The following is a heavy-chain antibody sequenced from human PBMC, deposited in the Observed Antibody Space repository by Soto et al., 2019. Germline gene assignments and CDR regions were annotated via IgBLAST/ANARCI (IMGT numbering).Heavy chain of an antibody. J-gene: IGHJ3*02. Sequence: SETLSLTCAVSGGSISSGGYSWSWIRQPPGKGLEWIGYIYHSGSTYYNPSLKSRVTISVDRSKNQFSLKLSSVTAADTAVYYCAREIFHCSGGSCYSAFDIWGQGTMVT. CDR2: IYHSGST. CDR3: AREIFHCSGGSCYSAFDI. CDR1: GGSISSGGYS. D-gene: IGHD2-15*01. V-gene: IGHV4-30-2*01.